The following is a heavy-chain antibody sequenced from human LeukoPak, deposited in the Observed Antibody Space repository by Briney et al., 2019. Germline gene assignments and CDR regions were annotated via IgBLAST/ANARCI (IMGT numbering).Heavy chain of an antibody. CDR2: IHHIGTT. CDR3: ARAAAADPKNWFDP. CDR1: GYSINSGHY. J-gene: IGHJ5*02. Sequence: SETLSLTCAVSGYSINSGHYWGWIRQPPGKGLGWIGSIHHIGTTYYNPSLKSRVTISGDTSKNQFSLKLTSVTATDTAVYYCARAAAADPKNWFDPWGQGTLVTVSS. V-gene: IGHV4-38-2*01. D-gene: IGHD6-13*01.